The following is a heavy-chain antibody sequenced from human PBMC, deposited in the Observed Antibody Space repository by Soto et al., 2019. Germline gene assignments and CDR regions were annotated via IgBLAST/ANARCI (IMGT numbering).Heavy chain of an antibody. CDR3: ARGRKQQRNYYYYYYMDV. D-gene: IGHD6-13*01. CDR1: GYTFTSYG. J-gene: IGHJ6*03. CDR2: MNPNSGNT. Sequence: GASVKVSCKASGYTFTSYGISWVRQATGQGLEWMGWMNPNSGNTGYAQKFQGRVTMTRNTSISTAYMELSSLRSEDTAVYYCARGRKQQRNYYYYYYMDVWGKGTTVTVSS. V-gene: IGHV1-8*02.